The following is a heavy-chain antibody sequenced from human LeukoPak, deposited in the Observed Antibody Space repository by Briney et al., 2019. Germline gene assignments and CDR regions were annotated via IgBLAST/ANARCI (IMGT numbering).Heavy chain of an antibody. J-gene: IGHJ6*03. CDR3: AGFITISHYYYYMDV. V-gene: IGHV4-34*01. CDR1: GGSFSGYY. D-gene: IGHD3-3*01. Sequence: SETLSLTCAVYGGSFSGYYWSWIRQPPGKGLEWIGEINHSGSTNYNQSLKSRVTISVDTSKNQFSLKLSSVTAADTAVYYCAGFITISHYYYYMDVWGKGTTVTVSS. CDR2: INHSGST.